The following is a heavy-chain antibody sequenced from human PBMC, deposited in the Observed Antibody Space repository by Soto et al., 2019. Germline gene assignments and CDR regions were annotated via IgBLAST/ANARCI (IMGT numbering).Heavy chain of an antibody. CDR3: AKSGGYSGYDSVYYYYGMDV. J-gene: IGHJ6*04. D-gene: IGHD5-12*01. Sequence: GGSLRLSCAASGFTFSSYAMSWVRQAPGKGLEWVSAISGSGGSTYYADSVKGRFTISRDNSKNTLYLQMNSLRAEDTAVYYCAKSGGYSGYDSVYYYYGMDVWGKGTTVTVST. V-gene: IGHV3-23*01. CDR2: ISGSGGST. CDR1: GFTFSSYA.